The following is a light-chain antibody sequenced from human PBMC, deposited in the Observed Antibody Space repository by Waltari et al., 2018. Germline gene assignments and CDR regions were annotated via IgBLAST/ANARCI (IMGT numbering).Light chain of an antibody. CDR3: QQRFALFT. J-gene: IGKJ3*01. CDR1: QYVSTY. V-gene: IGKV3-11*01. Sequence: EIVLTQSPATLSLSPGERATLSCRASQYVSTYLAWYQQKPGQAPRLLIYDASNRATGIPARLSGSGSGTDFTLTISSLEPEDFAVYYCQQRFALFTFGPGTKVDIK. CDR2: DAS.